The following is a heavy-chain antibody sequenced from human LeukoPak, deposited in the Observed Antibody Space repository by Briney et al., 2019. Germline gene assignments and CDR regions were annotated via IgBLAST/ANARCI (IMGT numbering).Heavy chain of an antibody. D-gene: IGHD4-17*01. Sequence: PSETLSLTCTVSGDSISTTSYYWDWIRQPPGKGLEWIGSIHHSGSTYYNPSLKSRVTISVDTSKNQFSLKLSSVTAADTAVYYCASYGDYLGMVWFDPWGQGTLVTVSS. J-gene: IGHJ5*02. CDR1: GDSISTTSYY. CDR2: IHHSGST. CDR3: ASYGDYLGMVWFDP. V-gene: IGHV4-39*07.